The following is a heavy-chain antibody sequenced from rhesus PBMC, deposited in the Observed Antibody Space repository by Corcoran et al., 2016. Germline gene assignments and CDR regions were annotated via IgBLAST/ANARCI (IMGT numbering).Heavy chain of an antibody. V-gene: IGHV3-54*02. J-gene: IGHJ4*01. Sequence: EVQLVESGGGSVQPGGSLRLPCAASGFTCSSYGIHWVRQAPGKGLDWVGVITYDGSQKYYADSVKDRFTISRDNSKNMLYLEMKNLKVEDTAVYYCTRFDHWGRGVQVTVSS. CDR1: GFTCSSYG. CDR3: TRFDH. CDR2: ITYDGSQK.